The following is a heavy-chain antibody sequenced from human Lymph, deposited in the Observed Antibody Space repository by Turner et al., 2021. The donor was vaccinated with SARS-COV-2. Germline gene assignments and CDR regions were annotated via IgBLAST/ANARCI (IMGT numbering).Heavy chain of an antibody. D-gene: IGHD3-10*01. CDR1: GGTFSSYA. Sequence: QVQLAQSGAEVRKPGSSVKVSCKASGGTFSSYAISWVRQAPGQGLEWMGGIILILGIATYEQKFQGRVTITADKSTSTAYMELSSLRSEDTAVFYCARVVGGFGELGYYYYYGMDVWGQGTTVTVSS. J-gene: IGHJ6*02. CDR2: IILILGIA. CDR3: ARVVGGFGELGYYYYYGMDV. V-gene: IGHV1-69*10.